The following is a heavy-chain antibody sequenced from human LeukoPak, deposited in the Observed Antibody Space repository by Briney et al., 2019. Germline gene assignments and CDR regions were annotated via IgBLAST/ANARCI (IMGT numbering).Heavy chain of an antibody. Sequence: ASVKVSCKASGYTFTSYGISWVRQAPGQGLEWMGWINPNSGGTNYAQKFQGRVTMTRDTSISTAYMELSSLRSEDTAVYYCARGSYRGRGFDYWGQGTLVTVSS. CDR2: INPNSGGT. V-gene: IGHV1-2*02. J-gene: IGHJ4*02. CDR3: ARGSYRGRGFDY. D-gene: IGHD3-10*01. CDR1: GYTFTSYG.